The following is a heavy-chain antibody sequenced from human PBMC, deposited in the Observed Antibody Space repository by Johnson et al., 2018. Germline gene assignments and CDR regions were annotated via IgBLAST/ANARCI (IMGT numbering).Heavy chain of an antibody. CDR3: ARDGGWLPHGGAFDI. CDR1: GFTFSSYG. J-gene: IGHJ3*02. D-gene: IGHD3-22*01. CDR2: ISYDGSNK. V-gene: IGHV3-30*03. Sequence: VQLVQSGGGVVQPGRSLRLSCAAYGFTFSSYGMHWVRQAQGKGLEWMAVISYDGSNKYYADSVKGRFTISRDNSKNTLYPQLNSLRAEDTAVYYCARDGGWLPHGGAFDIWGQGTMVTVSS.